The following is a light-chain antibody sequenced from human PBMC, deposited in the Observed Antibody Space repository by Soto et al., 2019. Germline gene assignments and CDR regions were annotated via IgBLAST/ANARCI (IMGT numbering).Light chain of an antibody. J-gene: IGKJ2*01. V-gene: IGKV1-5*03. CDR1: QSIGSW. Sequence: DIQMTQSPSTLSASVGDRVTITCRASQSIGSWLAWYQQKPGKAPKLLISKTSDLESGVPSRFSGSGSGTEFTLTISSLQPDDFATYHCQQYHSYSYTFGQGTKLEIK. CDR3: QQYHSYSYT. CDR2: KTS.